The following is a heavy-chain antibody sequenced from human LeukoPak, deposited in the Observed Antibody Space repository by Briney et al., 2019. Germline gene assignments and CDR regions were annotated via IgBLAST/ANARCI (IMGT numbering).Heavy chain of an antibody. J-gene: IGHJ4*02. D-gene: IGHD6-6*01. CDR2: INHSGST. CDR3: AREYTGLGY. V-gene: IGHV4-34*01. CDR1: GGSFSGYY. Sequence: SETLSLTCAVYGGSFSGYYWSWIRQPPGKGLEWIGEINHSGSTNYNPSLKSRVTISVDTSKNQFSLQLNSVTPEDTAVYYCAREYTGLGYWGQGTLVTVSS.